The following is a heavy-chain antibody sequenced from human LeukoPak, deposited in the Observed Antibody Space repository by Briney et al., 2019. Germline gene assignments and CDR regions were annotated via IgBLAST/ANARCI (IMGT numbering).Heavy chain of an antibody. Sequence: ASVKVSCKASGYTFTGYYMHWVRQAPGQGLEWMGWINPNSGGTNYAQKFQGRVTMTRDTSISTAYMELSRLRSDDTAVYYCAKPRGGYNQVDNYWGQGTLVTVSS. V-gene: IGHV1-2*02. CDR3: AKPRGGYNQVDNY. CDR2: INPNSGGT. CDR1: GYTFTGYY. J-gene: IGHJ4*02. D-gene: IGHD5-24*01.